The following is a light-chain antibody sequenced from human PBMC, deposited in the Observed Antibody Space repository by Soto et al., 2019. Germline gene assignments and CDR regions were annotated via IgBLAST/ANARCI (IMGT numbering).Light chain of an antibody. CDR1: QSLLHSNGYNY. V-gene: IGKV2-28*01. CDR2: LGS. Sequence: DIVMTQSPLSLPVTPGEPASISCRSSQSLLHSNGYNYLDWYLQKPGPSPQLLIYLGSNRAPGVPDRVSGSGSGTDFTLKISRVEAEDVGVYYCMQPLQSWTFGQGTKVDI. CDR3: MQPLQSWT. J-gene: IGKJ1*01.